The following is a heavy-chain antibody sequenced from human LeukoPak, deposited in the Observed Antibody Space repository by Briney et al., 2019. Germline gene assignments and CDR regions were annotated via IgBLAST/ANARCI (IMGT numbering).Heavy chain of an antibody. CDR2: IYTSGST. CDR1: GGSISSYY. Sequence: PSENLSLTCTVSGGSISSYYWSWIRQPPGKGLEWIGYIYTSGSTNYNPSLKSRVTISVDTSKNQFSLKLSSVTAADTAVYYCARVRTGTTVTFPYYFDYWGQGTLVTVSS. J-gene: IGHJ4*02. D-gene: IGHD4-17*01. V-gene: IGHV4-4*09. CDR3: ARVRTGTTVTFPYYFDY.